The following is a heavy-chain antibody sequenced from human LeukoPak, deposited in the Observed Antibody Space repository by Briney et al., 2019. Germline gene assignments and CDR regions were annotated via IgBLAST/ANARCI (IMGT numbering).Heavy chain of an antibody. J-gene: IGHJ4*02. CDR2: IYYSGST. CDR3: ARIAVAGASGMPVDY. Sequence: SETLSLTCTVSGGSISSYYWSWIRQPPGKGLEWIGYIYYSGSTNYNPSLKSRVTISVDTSKNQSSLKLSSVTAADTAVYYCARIAVAGASGMPVDYWGQGTLVTVSS. D-gene: IGHD6-19*01. CDR1: GGSISSYY. V-gene: IGHV4-59*01.